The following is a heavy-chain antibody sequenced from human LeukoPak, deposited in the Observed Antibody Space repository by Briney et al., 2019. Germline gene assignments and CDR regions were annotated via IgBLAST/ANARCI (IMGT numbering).Heavy chain of an antibody. CDR1: GFTFSSYD. J-gene: IGHJ3*02. V-gene: IGHV3-13*01. Sequence: GGSLRLSCAASGFTFSSYDMHWVRQATGKGLEWVSAIGTAGDTYYPGSVKGRFTISRENAKNSLYLQMNRLRGGDTAVYYCARASPFDNSGDAFDIWGQGTMVTVSS. D-gene: IGHD3-22*01. CDR3: ARASPFDNSGDAFDI. CDR2: IGTAGDT.